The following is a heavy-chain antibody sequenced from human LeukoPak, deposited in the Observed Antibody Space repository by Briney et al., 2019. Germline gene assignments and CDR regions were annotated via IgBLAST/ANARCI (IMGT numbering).Heavy chain of an antibody. CDR1: GGSFSGYY. CDR3: ARHRGYAPYYYYHYMDV. V-gene: IGHV4-34*01. J-gene: IGHJ6*03. D-gene: IGHD1-1*01. CDR2: INHSGST. Sequence: PSETLSLTCAIYGGSFSGYYWSWIRQPPGKGLEGIGEINHSGSTNYNPSLKSRVTISVDTSKNQSSLKLSSVTAADTAVYYCARHRGYAPYYYYHYMDVWGKGTTVTVPS.